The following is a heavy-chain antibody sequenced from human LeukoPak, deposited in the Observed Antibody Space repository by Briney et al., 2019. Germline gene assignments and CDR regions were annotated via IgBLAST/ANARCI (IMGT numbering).Heavy chain of an antibody. CDR2: LYASTRT. J-gene: IGHJ5*02. CDR3: ARNPSTRAWYGWFDP. V-gene: IGHV3-53*01. Sequence: GGSLRLSCVVSGFTVSNSYMSWVRQAPGKGLEWVSVLYASTRTYYAESVKGRFTISRDNSKNTVFLQMNRLRAEDTAMYYCARNPSTRAWYGWFDPWGQGTLVTVSS. D-gene: IGHD1-26*01. CDR1: GFTVSNSY.